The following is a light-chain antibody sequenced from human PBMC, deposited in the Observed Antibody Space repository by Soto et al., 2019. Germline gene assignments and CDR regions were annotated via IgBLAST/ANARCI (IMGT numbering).Light chain of an antibody. J-gene: IGKJ4*01. CDR1: QSVSSY. Sequence: VLTQSPATLSLSPGERATLCCWASQSVSSYLAWYQQKPGQAPRLLIYDASNRATGIPARFSGSGSGTDFTLTISRLEPEDFAVYYCQQYDNSPLTFGGGTKVDIK. V-gene: IGKV3-11*01. CDR2: DAS. CDR3: QQYDNSPLT.